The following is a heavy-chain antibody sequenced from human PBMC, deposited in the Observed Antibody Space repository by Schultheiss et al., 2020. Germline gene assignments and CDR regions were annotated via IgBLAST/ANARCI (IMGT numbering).Heavy chain of an antibody. Sequence: SQTLSLTCTVSGGSISSYYWSWIRQHPGKGLEWIGYIYYSGSTNYNPSLKSRVTISVDTSKNQFSLKLSSVTAADTALYYCAREVGYSSGWSSEKSVNFDYWGQGTLVTVSS. D-gene: IGHD6-19*01. CDR2: IYYSGST. CDR1: GGSISSYY. CDR3: AREVGYSSGWSSEKSVNFDY. J-gene: IGHJ4*02. V-gene: IGHV4-59*01.